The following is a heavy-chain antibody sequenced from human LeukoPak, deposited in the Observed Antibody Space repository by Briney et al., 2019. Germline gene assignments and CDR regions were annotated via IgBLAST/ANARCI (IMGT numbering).Heavy chain of an antibody. V-gene: IGHV3-9*01. CDR3: ARAYKDRTLAGKKEFFQH. CDR2: ISWNSGTI. Sequence: GGSLRLSCAASGFTFDNYAMNWVRQVPGKGLEWISLISWNSGTIGYADSVKGRFTISRDNANNFLYLQMNSLRAEDTALYYCARAYKDRTLAGKKEFFQHWGQGTLVTVSS. CDR1: GFTFDNYA. J-gene: IGHJ1*01. D-gene: IGHD6-19*01.